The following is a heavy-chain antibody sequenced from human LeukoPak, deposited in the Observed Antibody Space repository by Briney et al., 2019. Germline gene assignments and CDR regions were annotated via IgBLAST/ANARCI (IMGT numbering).Heavy chain of an antibody. CDR1: GFTFSSYG. Sequence: GGSLRLSCAASGFTFSSYGMHWVRQAPGKGLEWVAVISYDGSNKYYADSVKGRFTISRDNSKNTLYLQMNSLRAEDTAVYYCAKVGVGCSGGSCYSGGRYYYGMDVWGQGTTVTVSS. CDR3: AKVGVGCSGGSCYSGGRYYYGMDV. D-gene: IGHD2-15*01. V-gene: IGHV3-30*18. CDR2: ISYDGSNK. J-gene: IGHJ6*02.